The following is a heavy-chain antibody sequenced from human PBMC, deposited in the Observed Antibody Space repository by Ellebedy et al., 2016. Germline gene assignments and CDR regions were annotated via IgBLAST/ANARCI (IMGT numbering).Heavy chain of an antibody. V-gene: IGHV3-23*01. CDR1: GFTFSSYA. J-gene: IGHJ4*02. CDR3: ARDGWSGWD. CDR2: ISGSGGST. Sequence: GESLKISXAASGFTFSSYAMSWVRQAPGKGLEWVSAISGSGGSTYYADSVKGRFTISRDNSKNTLYLQMNSLRAEDTAVYYCARDGWSGWDWGQGTLVTVSS. D-gene: IGHD3-3*01.